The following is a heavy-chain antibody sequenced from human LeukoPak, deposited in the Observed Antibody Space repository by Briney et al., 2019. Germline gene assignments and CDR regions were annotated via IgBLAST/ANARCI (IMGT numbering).Heavy chain of an antibody. CDR1: GGSISSYY. J-gene: IGHJ3*01. CDR2: IYTSGST. D-gene: IGHD3-10*01. Sequence: PSETLSLACTVSGGSISSYYWSWIRQPPGKGLEWIGYIYTSGSTNYNPSLKSRVTISVDTSKNQFSLKLSSVTAADTAVYYCAGGAYYYGSGSYADWGPGTMVTVSS. CDR3: AGGAYYYGSGSYAD. V-gene: IGHV4-4*09.